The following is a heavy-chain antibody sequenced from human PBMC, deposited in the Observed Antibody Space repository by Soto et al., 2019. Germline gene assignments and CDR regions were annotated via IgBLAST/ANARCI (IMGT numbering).Heavy chain of an antibody. CDR1: GYTFTSYG. D-gene: IGHD6-19*01. CDR2: ISAYNGNT. CDR3: AIYPFPSIAVAGSWFDP. J-gene: IGHJ5*02. V-gene: IGHV1-18*01. Sequence: GASVKVSCKDSGYTFTSYGIRWVRQAPGQGKEWMGWISAYNGNTNYAQKLQGRVTMTTDTSTSTAYMELRSLRSDDTAVYYCAIYPFPSIAVAGSWFDPWGQGTLVTVSS.